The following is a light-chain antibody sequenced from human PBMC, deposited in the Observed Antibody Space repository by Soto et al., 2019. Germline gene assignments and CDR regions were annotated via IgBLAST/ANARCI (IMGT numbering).Light chain of an antibody. CDR3: QQRSDWPLT. CDR2: DAS. V-gene: IGKV3-11*01. Sequence: EIVLTQSPATLSLSPGERATLSCKASQSVSSYFAWYQQKPGQAPRLLIFDASNRAIGIPARFSGSESGTDSALTISSLEPEEFSVYYWQQRSDWPLTFGKGTKVEIK. CDR1: QSVSSY. J-gene: IGKJ1*01.